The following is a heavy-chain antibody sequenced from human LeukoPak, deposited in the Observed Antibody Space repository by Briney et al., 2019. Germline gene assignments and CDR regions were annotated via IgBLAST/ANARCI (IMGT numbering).Heavy chain of an antibody. D-gene: IGHD3-3*01. CDR1: GFTFNNYG. Sequence: GGSLRLSCAASGFTFNNYGMHWVRQAPGKGLEWVAFIRYDGTNKYYADSVKGRFTISRDNSWNTLYLQMHGLNTEDTAVYYCARLVRDFWSGYSTLFYYYYMDVWGKGTTVTVSS. CDR2: IRYDGTNK. V-gene: IGHV3-30*02. J-gene: IGHJ6*03. CDR3: ARLVRDFWSGYSTLFYYYYMDV.